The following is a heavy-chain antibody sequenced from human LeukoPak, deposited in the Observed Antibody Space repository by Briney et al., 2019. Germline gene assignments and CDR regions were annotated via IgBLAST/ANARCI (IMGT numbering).Heavy chain of an antibody. CDR2: IIPIFGTA. CDR3: ARARPEYSSSSVWFDP. D-gene: IGHD6-6*01. CDR1: GGTFSSYA. V-gene: IGHV1-69*05. Sequence: SVEVSCKASGGTFSSYAISWVRQAPGQGLEWMGGIIPIFGTANYAQKFQGRVTITTDESTSTAYMELSSLRSEDTAVYYCARARPEYSSSSVWFDPWGQGTLVTVSS. J-gene: IGHJ5*02.